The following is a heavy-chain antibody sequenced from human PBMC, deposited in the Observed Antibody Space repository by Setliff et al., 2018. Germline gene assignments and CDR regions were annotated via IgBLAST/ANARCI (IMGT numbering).Heavy chain of an antibody. CDR3: ARDYGPNDY. CDR2: LSFAGDA. V-gene: IGHV4-39*07. CDR1: GDSISSGYYY. D-gene: IGHD3-16*01. Sequence: SETLSLTCTVSGDSISSGYYYWAWIRQTPGKGLEWVGSLSFAGDAYYNPSLKSRVTISVDTSKNQFSLRLSSVTAADTAVYFCARDYGPNDYWGQGSLVTVSS. J-gene: IGHJ4*02.